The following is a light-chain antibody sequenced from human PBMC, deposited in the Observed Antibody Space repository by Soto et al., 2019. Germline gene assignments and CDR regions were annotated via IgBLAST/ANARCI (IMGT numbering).Light chain of an antibody. CDR2: EAS. V-gene: IGKV1-17*01. Sequence: DIQMTQSPSSLSASVGARVPITCRARQGIRNDLGWYQQKPGKAPKRLIYEASSLQRGGPSRFSGSRSGTEFTLAINRLQPKDGVTYHCLQHNTYPTTFGHGTNVYIK. J-gene: IGKJ1*01. CDR3: LQHNTYPTT. CDR1: QGIRND.